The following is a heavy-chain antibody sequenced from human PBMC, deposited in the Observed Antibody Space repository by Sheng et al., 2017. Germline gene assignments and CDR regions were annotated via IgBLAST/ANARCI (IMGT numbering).Heavy chain of an antibody. Sequence: QVQLQQWGAGLLKPSETLSLTCAVYGGSFSGYYWSWIRQPPGKGLEWIGEINHSGSTNYNPSLKSRVTISVDTSKNQFSLKLSSVTAADTAVYYCARRMQYYFDYWGQGTLVTVSS. CDR1: GGSFSGYY. CDR3: ARRMQYYFDY. CDR2: INHSGST. J-gene: IGHJ4*02. V-gene: IGHV4-34*01.